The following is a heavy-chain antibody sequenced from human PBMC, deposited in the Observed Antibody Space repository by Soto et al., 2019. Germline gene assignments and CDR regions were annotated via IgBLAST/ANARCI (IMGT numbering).Heavy chain of an antibody. Sequence: SETLSLTCKVSGTSVRHFYWSWIRQSAGKGLEWIGRIYSTGTTNFNPSLKSRLTMSMDMSKNQVSLNLTSVTAADTAVYYCVRDRADFSSTYYHYFSVWGRGTLVTAPQ. CDR3: VRDRADFSSTYYHYFSV. J-gene: IGHJ2*01. CDR1: GTSVRHFY. D-gene: IGHD6-13*01. V-gene: IGHV4-4*07. CDR2: IYSTGTT.